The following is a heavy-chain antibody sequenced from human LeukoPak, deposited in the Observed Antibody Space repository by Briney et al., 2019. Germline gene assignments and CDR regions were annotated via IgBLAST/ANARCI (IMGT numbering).Heavy chain of an antibody. J-gene: IGHJ4*02. CDR1: GFTFSSYA. D-gene: IGHD6-19*01. CDR2: LSGIGGNT. Sequence: PGGSLRLSCAASGFTFSSYAMSWVRQAPGKGLEWVSGLSGIGGNTIYADSVKGRFTISRDNSKNTMFPQMNSLRAEDTAVYYCAKELSGGWPFDYWGQGALVTVSS. V-gene: IGHV3-23*01. CDR3: AKELSGGWPFDY.